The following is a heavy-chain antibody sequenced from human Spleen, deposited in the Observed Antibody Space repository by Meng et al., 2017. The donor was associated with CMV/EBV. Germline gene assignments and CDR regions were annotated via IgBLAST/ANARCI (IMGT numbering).Heavy chain of an antibody. Sequence: SVKVSCKASGGTFSSYAISWVRQAPGQGLEWMGGIIPILGIANYAQKFQGRVTITADKSTSTAYMELSSLRSEDTAVYYYARDEGASSSSPYYYYYYGMDVWGQGTTVTVSS. J-gene: IGHJ6*02. CDR3: ARDEGASSSSPYYYYYYGMDV. D-gene: IGHD6-6*01. V-gene: IGHV1-69*10. CDR1: GGTFSSYA. CDR2: IIPILGIA.